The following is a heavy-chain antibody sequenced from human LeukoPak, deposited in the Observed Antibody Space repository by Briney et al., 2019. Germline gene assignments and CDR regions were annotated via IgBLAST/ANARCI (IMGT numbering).Heavy chain of an antibody. CDR2: ISAYNGNT. CDR1: GYTFTSYG. J-gene: IGHJ4*02. V-gene: IGHV1-18*01. D-gene: IGHD2-2*01. Sequence: ASVKVSCKASGYTFTSYGISWVRQAPGRGLEWMGWISAYNGNTNYAQKLQGRVTMTTDTSTSTAYMELRSLRSDDTAVYYCARDISVVPAAIRSDYWGQGTLVTVSS. CDR3: ARDISVVPAAIRSDY.